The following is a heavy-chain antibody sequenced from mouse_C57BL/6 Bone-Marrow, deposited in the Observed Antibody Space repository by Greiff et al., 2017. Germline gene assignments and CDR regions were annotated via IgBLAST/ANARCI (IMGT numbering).Heavy chain of an antibody. D-gene: IGHD4-1*01. CDR2: INPNNGGT. J-gene: IGHJ2*01. CDR3: ARRGLGRSYFDY. V-gene: IGHV1-18*01. CDR1: GYTFTDYN. Sequence: EVQLQQSGPELVKPGASVKIPCKASGYTFTDYNMDWVKQSHGKSLEWIGDINPNNGGTIYNQKFKGKATLTVDKSSSTAYMELRSLTSEDTAVYCCARRGLGRSYFDYWGQGTTLTVSS.